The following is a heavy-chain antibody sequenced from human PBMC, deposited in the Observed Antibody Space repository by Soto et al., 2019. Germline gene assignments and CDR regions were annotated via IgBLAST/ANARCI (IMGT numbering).Heavy chain of an antibody. Sequence: SQTLSLTCAISGDSVYSNSAAWNWIRQSPSRGLEWLGRTYYRSKWYNDYAVSVKSRITINPDTSKNQFSLQLNSVTPEDTAVYYCARVYGSIAAAGGDDAFDIWGQGTMVTVSS. CDR3: ARVYGSIAAAGGDDAFDI. CDR1: GDSVYSNSAA. CDR2: TYYRSKWYN. J-gene: IGHJ3*02. V-gene: IGHV6-1*01. D-gene: IGHD6-13*01.